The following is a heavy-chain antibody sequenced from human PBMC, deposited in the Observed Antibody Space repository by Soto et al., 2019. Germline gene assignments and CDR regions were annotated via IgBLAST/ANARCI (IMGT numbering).Heavy chain of an antibody. CDR2: INNEGARA. CDR3: ARDDDYPDNGLDY. CDR1: GFTFSNYW. Sequence: PGGSLRLSCAASGFTFSNYWMHWVRQAPGKGLVWVSRINNEGARATYADSMKGRFSISRDNGQNTLYLQINSLRVEDTAVYYCARDDDYPDNGLDYWGQGTLVTVSS. D-gene: IGHD4-17*01. J-gene: IGHJ4*02. V-gene: IGHV3-74*01.